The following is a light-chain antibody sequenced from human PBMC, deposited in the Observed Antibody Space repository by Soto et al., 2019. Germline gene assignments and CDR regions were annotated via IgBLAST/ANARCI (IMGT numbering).Light chain of an antibody. CDR2: DAS. Sequence: EIVLTQSPATLSLSPGERATLSCRASQSVSSYLAWYQQKPGQAPRLLISDASNRATGIPARFSGSGSGTDFTLTISSPEPEDFAVYYCQQRSNWPPWTFGQGTKVEIK. V-gene: IGKV3-11*01. CDR1: QSVSSY. CDR3: QQRSNWPPWT. J-gene: IGKJ1*01.